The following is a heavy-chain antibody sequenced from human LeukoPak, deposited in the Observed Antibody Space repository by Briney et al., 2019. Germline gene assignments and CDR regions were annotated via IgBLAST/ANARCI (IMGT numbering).Heavy chain of an antibody. CDR3: ARVRGKWFGDAFDI. CDR2: INPNSGGT. J-gene: IGHJ3*02. CDR1: GGTFSSYA. Sequence: ASVKVSCKASGGTFSSYAISWVGQAPGQGLEWMGWINPNSGGTNYAQKFQGWVTMTRDTCISTAYMELSRLRSDDTAVYYCARVRGKWFGDAFDIWGQGTMVTVSS. D-gene: IGHD3-10*01. V-gene: IGHV1-2*04.